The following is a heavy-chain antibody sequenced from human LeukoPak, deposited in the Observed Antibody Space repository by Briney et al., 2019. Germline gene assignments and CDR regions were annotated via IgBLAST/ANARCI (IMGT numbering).Heavy chain of an antibody. J-gene: IGHJ4*02. CDR1: GFTFSSYT. V-gene: IGHV3-30*14. Sequence: GGSLRLSCGASGFTFSSYTMHWVRQTPGKGLEWVAVISDDGHGRVQYYADSVKGRFTISRDNSKNTLYLQMNSLRAEDTAVYYCARVPDYYDSSGYYFFDYWGQGTLVTVSS. D-gene: IGHD3-22*01. CDR2: ISDDGHGRVQ. CDR3: ARVPDYYDSSGYYFFDY.